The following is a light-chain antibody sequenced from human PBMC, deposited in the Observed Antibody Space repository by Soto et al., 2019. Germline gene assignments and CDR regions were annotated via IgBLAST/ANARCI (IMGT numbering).Light chain of an antibody. CDR3: LQDDNYPYT. CDR1: QGIRSD. CDR2: AAS. Sequence: AIQMTQSPSSLSASVGDRVTISCRASQGIRSDLGWYQQKPGKAPKLLIYAASNLQSGVPSRFSGSGSGTDFTLSISSLQPEDFATYYCLQDDNYPYTFGQGTKLEIK. J-gene: IGKJ2*01. V-gene: IGKV1-6*02.